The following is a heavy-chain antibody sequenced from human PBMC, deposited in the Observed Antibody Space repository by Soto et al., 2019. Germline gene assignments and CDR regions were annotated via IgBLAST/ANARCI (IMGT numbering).Heavy chain of an antibody. Sequence: EVQLVESGGGLVQPGGSLKLSCSASGFIFSDSAMHWVRQASGKGLEWLGRIRSKVNSHATTYAASVKGRFTMSRDESKNTSYLQMNSLKTEDTAVYYCTRHVAYCGGDCHKFDWLDPWGHGTLVTVSS. D-gene: IGHD2-21*02. V-gene: IGHV3-73*02. CDR2: IRSKVNSHAT. CDR3: TRHVAYCGGDCHKFDWLDP. J-gene: IGHJ5*02. CDR1: GFIFSDSA.